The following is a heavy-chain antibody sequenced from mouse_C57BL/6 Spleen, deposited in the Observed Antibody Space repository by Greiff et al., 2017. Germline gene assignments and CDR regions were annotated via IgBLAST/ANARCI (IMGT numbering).Heavy chain of an antibody. CDR1: GYTFTSYW. Sequence: VQLQQPGAELVSPGSSVKLSCKASGYTFTSYWMHWVKQRPIQGLEWIGNIDPSDSETHYNQKFKDKATLTVDKSSSTAYMQLSSLTSEDSAVXYCARGTVGATRGFDYWGQGTTLTVSS. V-gene: IGHV1-52*01. D-gene: IGHD1-1*01. J-gene: IGHJ2*01. CDR3: ARGTVGATRGFDY. CDR2: IDPSDSET.